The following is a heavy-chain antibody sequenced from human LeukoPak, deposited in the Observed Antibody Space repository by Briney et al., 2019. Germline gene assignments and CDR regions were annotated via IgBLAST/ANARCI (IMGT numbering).Heavy chain of an antibody. CDR3: ARGPDIVVVPAAI. CDR2: IYYSGST. Sequence: SETLSLTCTVSGYSISSGYYWGWIRQPPGKGLEWIGSIYYSGSTYYNPSLKSRVTISVDTSKNQFSLKLSSVTAADTAVYYCARGPDIVVVPAAIWGQGTLVTVSS. J-gene: IGHJ4*02. D-gene: IGHD2-2*02. V-gene: IGHV4-38-2*02. CDR1: GYSISSGYY.